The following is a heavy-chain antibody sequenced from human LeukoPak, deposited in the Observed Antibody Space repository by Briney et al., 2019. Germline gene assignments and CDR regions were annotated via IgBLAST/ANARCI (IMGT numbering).Heavy chain of an antibody. CDR1: GGTFSSYA. J-gene: IGHJ5*02. D-gene: IGHD3-9*01. CDR2: IIPILNIA. V-gene: IGHV1-69*04. Sequence: SVKVSCKASGGTFSSYALSWVRQAPGQGLEWMGRIIPILNIANYAQKFQGRVTITADKSTSTAYMELSSLRSEDTAVYYCARDYDLLTGYKDTWGQGTLVTVSS. CDR3: ARDYDLLTGYKDT.